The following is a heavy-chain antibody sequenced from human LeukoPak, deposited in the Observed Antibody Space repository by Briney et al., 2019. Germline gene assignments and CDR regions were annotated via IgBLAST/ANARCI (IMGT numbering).Heavy chain of an antibody. CDR3: ASSTVTTPD. Sequence: PSETLSLTCAVYGGSFSGYYWSWIRQPPGKGLEWIGEINHSGSTNYNPSLKSRVTISVGTSKNQCSLKLSSVTAADTAVYYCASSTVTTPDWGQGTLVTVSS. CDR2: INHSGST. V-gene: IGHV4-34*01. D-gene: IGHD4-17*01. CDR1: GGSFSGYY. J-gene: IGHJ4*02.